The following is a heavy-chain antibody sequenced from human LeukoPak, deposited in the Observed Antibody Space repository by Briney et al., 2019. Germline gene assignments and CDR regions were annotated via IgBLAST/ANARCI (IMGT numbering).Heavy chain of an antibody. CDR3: VRGGIQVSGIDEIDY. D-gene: IGHD6-19*01. J-gene: IGHJ4*02. CDR2: VGISGDT. CDR1: GFTFRSYD. Sequence: GGSLRLSCAASGFTFRSYDMHWVRHVTGKGLEWVSAVGISGDTYYAGSVKGRFTISRENAKNSLYLQMKSLKAGDTAVYYCVRGGIQVSGIDEIDYWGQGTLVTVSS. V-gene: IGHV3-13*01.